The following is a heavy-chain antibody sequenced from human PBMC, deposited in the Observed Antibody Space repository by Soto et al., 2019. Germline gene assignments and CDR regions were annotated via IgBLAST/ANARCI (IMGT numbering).Heavy chain of an antibody. Sequence: ASVKVSCKASGYRFTNHGISWVRQAPGQGLEWMGWISGSDGKTKYARKFQGRVTMTTDTSTSTAYMEMNSLRHDDTAVYYCARDFYPLAYYFDYWGQGTLVTV. CDR2: ISGSDGKT. CDR1: GYRFTNHG. J-gene: IGHJ4*02. CDR3: ARDFYPLAYYFDY. V-gene: IGHV1-18*01.